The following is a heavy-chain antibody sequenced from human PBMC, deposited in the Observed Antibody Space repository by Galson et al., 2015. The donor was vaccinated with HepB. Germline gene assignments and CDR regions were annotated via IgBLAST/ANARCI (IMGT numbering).Heavy chain of an antibody. V-gene: IGHV3-30*04. CDR3: ASRVVGCSGGSCYEHWFDP. J-gene: IGHJ5*02. Sequence: SLRLSCAASGFTFSSYAMHWVRQAPGKGLEWVAVISYDGSNKYYADSVKGRFTISRDNSKNTLYLQMNSLRAEDTAVYYCASRVVGCSGGSCYEHWFDPWGQGTLVTVSS. CDR1: GFTFSSYA. D-gene: IGHD2-15*01. CDR2: ISYDGSNK.